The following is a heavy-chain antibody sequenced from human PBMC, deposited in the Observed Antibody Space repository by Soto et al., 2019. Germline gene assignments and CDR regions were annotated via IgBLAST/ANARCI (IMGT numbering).Heavy chain of an antibody. CDR2: ISYDVTNK. J-gene: IGHJ4*02. CDR3: AKDLRIAVAGTDYFDS. D-gene: IGHD6-19*01. Sequence: QVQLVESGGGVVQPGRSLRLSCAASGLSFSSYGMHWVRQAPGKGLEWVAVISYDVTNKYYADSVKGRFTISRDNSKNTLYLQMNSLRAEDTAVYYCAKDLRIAVAGTDYFDSWGQGTLVTVSS. CDR1: GLSFSSYG. V-gene: IGHV3-30*18.